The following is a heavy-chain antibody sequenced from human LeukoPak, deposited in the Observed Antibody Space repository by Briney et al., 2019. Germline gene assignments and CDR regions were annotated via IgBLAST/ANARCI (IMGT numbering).Heavy chain of an antibody. D-gene: IGHD6-19*01. CDR1: GFTFSTYG. J-gene: IGHJ3*02. V-gene: IGHV3-33*01. Sequence: PGRSLRLSCAASGFTFSTYGIHWVRQAPGKGLEWVAVIWYDGSNKYYGDSVKGRFTISRDNSKNTLYLQMNSLRAEDTAVYYCARAKDNSGRDGFDIWRQGTMVTVSS. CDR3: ARAKDNSGRDGFDI. CDR2: IWYDGSNK.